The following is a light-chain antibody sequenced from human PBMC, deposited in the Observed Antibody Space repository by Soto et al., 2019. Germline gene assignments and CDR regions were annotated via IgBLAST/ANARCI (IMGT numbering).Light chain of an antibody. Sequence: QLVLTQSPSASASLGASVKFPCTLSSGHSSYAIAWHQQQPEKGPRYLMKLNSDGSHNKGDGIPDRFSGSSSGAERYLTISSLQSEDDADYYCQTWDTGSVIFGGGTKVTVL. J-gene: IGLJ2*01. CDR2: LNSDGSH. V-gene: IGLV4-69*01. CDR3: QTWDTGSVI. CDR1: SGHSSYA.